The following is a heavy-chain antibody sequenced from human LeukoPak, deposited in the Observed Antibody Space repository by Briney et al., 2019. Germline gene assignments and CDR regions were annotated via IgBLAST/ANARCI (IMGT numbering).Heavy chain of an antibody. D-gene: IGHD2-15*01. J-gene: IGHJ4*02. Sequence: WESLSLGCSVHGGSISSSSDDWGWIRPPPGNGLEWIGRMYYSGSTYYHSSLKSRLPIAVNLHKHQFSIQLNSVTAADPAVHDCARRRKYCSGGRCYYFCHYWGRETRVSVST. V-gene: IGHV4-39*01. CDR1: GGSISSSSDD. CDR3: ARRRKYCSGGRCYYFCHY. CDR2: MYYSGST.